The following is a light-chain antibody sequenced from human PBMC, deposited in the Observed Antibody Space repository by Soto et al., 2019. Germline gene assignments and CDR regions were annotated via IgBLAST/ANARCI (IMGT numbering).Light chain of an antibody. J-gene: IGKJ5*01. CDR1: QSVSRY. Sequence: EIVLTQSPDTLSLSPGARATLSCRASQSVSRYLAWYQQQPGQTPRLLIYDASNRAAGIPARFSGSGSGTDFTLTISSLEPEDFAVYYCQQRSNRPPITFGQGTRLEIK. CDR3: QQRSNRPPIT. V-gene: IGKV3-11*01. CDR2: DAS.